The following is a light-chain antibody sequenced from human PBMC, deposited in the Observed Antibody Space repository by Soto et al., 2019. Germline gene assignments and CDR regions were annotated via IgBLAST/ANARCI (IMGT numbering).Light chain of an antibody. CDR1: QSLSKS. Sequence: ALAHPPVTLSVSPGERATLSCRASQSLSKSLVWYQQKPGQAPRLLIDGASNRATGIPARFSGSGSGTDFTLTISSLEPEDFAVYFCQQRSSWPLTFGGGTKVDIK. V-gene: IGKV3-11*01. CDR2: GAS. J-gene: IGKJ4*02. CDR3: QQRSSWPLT.